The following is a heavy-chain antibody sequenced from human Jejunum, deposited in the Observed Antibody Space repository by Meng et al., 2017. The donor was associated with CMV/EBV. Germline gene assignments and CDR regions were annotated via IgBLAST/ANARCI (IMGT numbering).Heavy chain of an antibody. Sequence: VSGDAISSFYWTWFRQPPGKELEWIRYIHSSGTASCNPSLRSRVTIVLNTSNNHFSLNLRSVIAADTAVYYCAQTQVLAQDVLNIWGPGTMVTVSS. J-gene: IGHJ3*02. V-gene: IGHV4-59*01. CDR3: AQTQVLAQDVLNI. CDR1: GDAISSFY. CDR2: IHSSGTA.